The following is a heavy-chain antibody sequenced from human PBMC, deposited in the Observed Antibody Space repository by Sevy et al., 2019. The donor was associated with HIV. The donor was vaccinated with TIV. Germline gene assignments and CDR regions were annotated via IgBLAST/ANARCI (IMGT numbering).Heavy chain of an antibody. V-gene: IGHV3-53*01. CDR2: IYSGDST. Sequence: GSLRLSCAASGFSVSNSYMSWVRQAPGKGLQWVSVIYSGDSTYYTDSVKGRFTISRDNSKNTLYLQMNSLGAEDTAVYYCARLSVYYYDSSGYYTTGHAFDIWGQGTMVTVSS. CDR1: GFSVSNSY. CDR3: ARLSVYYYDSSGYYTTGHAFDI. J-gene: IGHJ3*02. D-gene: IGHD3-22*01.